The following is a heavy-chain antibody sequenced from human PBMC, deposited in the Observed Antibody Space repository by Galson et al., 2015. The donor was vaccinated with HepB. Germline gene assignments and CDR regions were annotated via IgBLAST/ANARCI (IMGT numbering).Heavy chain of an antibody. D-gene: IGHD2-21*02. CDR2: FDPEDGET. CDR1: GYTLTELS. CDR3: ATFRSYCGGDCYPLDYYYGMDV. J-gene: IGHJ6*02. V-gene: IGHV1-24*01. Sequence: SVKVSCKVSGYTLTELSMHWVRQAPGKGLEWMGGFDPEDGETIYAQKFQGRVTMTEDTSTDTAYMELSSLRSEDTAVYYCATFRSYCGGDCYPLDYYYGMDVWGQGTTVTVSS.